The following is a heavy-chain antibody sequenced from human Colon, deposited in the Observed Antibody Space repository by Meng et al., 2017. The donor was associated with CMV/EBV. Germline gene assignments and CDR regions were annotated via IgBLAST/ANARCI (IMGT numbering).Heavy chain of an antibody. V-gene: IGHV3-21*01. D-gene: IGHD1-26*01. CDR3: ARDSGSYYN. CDR2: ISSSSSYI. CDR1: AFTFSSYS. Sequence: LTLSCAASAFTFSSYSMNWVRQAPGKGLEWVSSISSSSSYIYYADSVKGRFTISRDNAKNSLYLQMNSLRAEDTAVYYCARDSGSYYNWGQGTLVTVSS. J-gene: IGHJ4*02.